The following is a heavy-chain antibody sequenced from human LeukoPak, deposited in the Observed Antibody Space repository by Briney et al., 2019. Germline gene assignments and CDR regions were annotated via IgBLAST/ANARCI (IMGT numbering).Heavy chain of an antibody. CDR2: IYYSGST. V-gene: IGHV4-59*01. D-gene: IGHD3-10*01. Sequence: SETLSLTCTVSGGSISSYYWSWIRQPPGKGLEWIGYIYYSGSTNYNPSLKSRVTISVDTSKNQFSLKLSSVTAADTAVYYCARLWFGESSDYFDYWGQGTPVTVSS. CDR1: GGSISSYY. CDR3: ARLWFGESSDYFDY. J-gene: IGHJ4*02.